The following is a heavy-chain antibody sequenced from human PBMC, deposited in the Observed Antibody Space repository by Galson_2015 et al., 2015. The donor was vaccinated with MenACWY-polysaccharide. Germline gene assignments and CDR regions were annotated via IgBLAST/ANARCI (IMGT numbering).Heavy chain of an antibody. CDR3: ARASGPFDY. J-gene: IGHJ4*02. CDR2: IWFDGSNK. Sequence: SLRLSCATSGFPFSTYGMHWVRQAPGKGLEWVAVIWFDGSNKYYADSVKGRFTISRDNSNNILYLQMNSLRAEDTAVYYCARASGPFDYWGQGTPVTVSS. V-gene: IGHV3-33*01. CDR1: GFPFSTYG.